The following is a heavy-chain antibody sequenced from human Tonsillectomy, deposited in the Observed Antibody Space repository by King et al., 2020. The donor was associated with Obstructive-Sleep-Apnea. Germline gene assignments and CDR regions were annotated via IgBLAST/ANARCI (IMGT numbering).Heavy chain of an antibody. Sequence: LQLQESGPGLVKPSETLSLTCTVSGGSISSSSYYWGWIRQPPGKGLEWIGSIYYSGSTYYNPSLKTRVTISVDTSKNQFSLKLSSVTAADTPVYYCARQGVDYATTSYYFDYWGQGTLVTVSS. CDR2: IYYSGST. CDR1: GGSISSSSYY. D-gene: IGHD4-17*01. V-gene: IGHV4-39*01. CDR3: ARQGVDYATTSYYFDY. J-gene: IGHJ4*02.